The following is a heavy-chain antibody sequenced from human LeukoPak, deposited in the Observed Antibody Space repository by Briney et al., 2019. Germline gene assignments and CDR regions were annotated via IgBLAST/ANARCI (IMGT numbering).Heavy chain of an antibody. CDR3: ARRTIFGVVTFDY. CDR2: ISGYTGNT. D-gene: IGHD3-3*01. J-gene: IGHJ4*02. V-gene: IGHV1-18*01. Sequence: ASVKVSCTASGYTFTTYGISWVRQAPGQGLEWMGWISGYTGNTNYAHKLQGRVTMTTDTSTSTAYMELRSLRSDGTAVYYCARRTIFGVVTFDYWGQGTLVTVPS. CDR1: GYTFTTYG.